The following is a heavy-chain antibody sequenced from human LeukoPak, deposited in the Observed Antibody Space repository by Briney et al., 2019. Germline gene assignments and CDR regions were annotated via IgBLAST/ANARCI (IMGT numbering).Heavy chain of an antibody. CDR1: GGSISSSGYY. CDR3: ARLDHSSGWYPAYFDY. Sequence: SETLSLTCTVSGGSISSSGYYWGWLRQPPGKGLEYVGSIYYSGSTYYSSSLKRRVTISLDTSKNKFSLKLSSVTAADTAVYYCARLDHSSGWYPAYFDYWGQGTLVTVSS. V-gene: IGHV4-39*01. D-gene: IGHD6-19*01. J-gene: IGHJ4*02. CDR2: IYYSGST.